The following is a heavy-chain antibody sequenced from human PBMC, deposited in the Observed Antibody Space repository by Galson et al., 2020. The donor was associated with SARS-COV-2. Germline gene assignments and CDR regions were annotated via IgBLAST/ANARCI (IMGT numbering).Heavy chain of an antibody. V-gene: IGHV4-39*01. CDR3: ASYLDVDIVATIKRD. Sequence: SETLSLTCTVSGGSISSSSYYWGWIRQPPGKGLEWIGSIYYSGSTYYNPSLKSRVTISVDTSKNQFSLKLSSVTAADTAVYYCASYLDVDIVATIKRDWGQGTLVTVSS. J-gene: IGHJ4*02. D-gene: IGHD5-12*01. CDR1: GGSISSSSYY. CDR2: IYYSGST.